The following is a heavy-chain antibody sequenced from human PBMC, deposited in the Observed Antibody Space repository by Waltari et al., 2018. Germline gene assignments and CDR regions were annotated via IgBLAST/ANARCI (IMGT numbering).Heavy chain of an antibody. V-gene: IGHV3-15*01. J-gene: IGHJ4*02. D-gene: IGHD6-6*01. Sequence: DVQLVESGGGLVKPGGSLRLSCAVSGFSVTNAWMGWVRQAPGKGLVWVGRIKSRTDGGKTDYATPVKGRFSISRDESQNTLYLQMNSLKTEDTAFYHCTTDRGIGPRPLFDSWGQGTLVTVSS. CDR3: TTDRGIGPRPLFDS. CDR1: GFSVTNAW. CDR2: IKSRTDGGKT.